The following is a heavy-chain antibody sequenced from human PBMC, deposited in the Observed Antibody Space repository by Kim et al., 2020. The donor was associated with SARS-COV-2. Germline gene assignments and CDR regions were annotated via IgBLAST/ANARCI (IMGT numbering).Heavy chain of an antibody. Sequence: AQHFQGRVTMTRDTSTSTVYMELSSLRSEDTAVYYCARELRGDAIGGMDVWGQGTTVTVSS. V-gene: IGHV1-46*01. D-gene: IGHD2-21*01. J-gene: IGHJ6*02. CDR3: ARELRGDAIGGMDV.